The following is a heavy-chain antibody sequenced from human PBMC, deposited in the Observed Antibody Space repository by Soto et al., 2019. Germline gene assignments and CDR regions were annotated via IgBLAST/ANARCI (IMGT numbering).Heavy chain of an antibody. Sequence: GGSLRLSCAASGFTFSSYAMSWVRQAPGKGLEWVSAISGNGDSKYYADSVKGRFTISRDNSKNKLYMQINSLRAEDTAVYYCAAVAGTPAGYFDYWGQGTLVTVSS. D-gene: IGHD6-19*01. CDR2: ISGNGDSK. CDR3: AAVAGTPAGYFDY. V-gene: IGHV3-23*01. J-gene: IGHJ4*02. CDR1: GFTFSSYA.